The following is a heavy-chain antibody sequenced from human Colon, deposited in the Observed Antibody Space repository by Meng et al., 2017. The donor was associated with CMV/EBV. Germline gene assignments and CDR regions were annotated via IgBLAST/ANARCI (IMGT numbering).Heavy chain of an antibody. Sequence: SETLSLTCSVSGASVNSDNNYWSWIRQPPGKGLEFIGYVYYSGSTNNNPFFTGRITISIDTSKNQFSLKLASVTAADTAIYYCTRGNTALWDNDHWGQGTLVTVSS. CDR3: TRGNTALWDNDH. J-gene: IGHJ4*02. V-gene: IGHV4-61*01. D-gene: IGHD3-16*01. CDR1: GASVNSDNNY. CDR2: VYYSGST.